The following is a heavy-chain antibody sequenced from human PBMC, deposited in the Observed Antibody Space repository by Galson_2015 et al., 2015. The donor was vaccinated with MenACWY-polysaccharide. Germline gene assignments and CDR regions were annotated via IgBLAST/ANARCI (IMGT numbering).Heavy chain of an antibody. CDR1: GFPFSGSW. J-gene: IGHJ3*02. CDR3: ARARSWSGYFVRAFDI. CDR2: IKQSGGEK. Sequence: SLRLSCAASGFPFSGSWMTWIRQAPGKGLEWVVTIKQSGGEKYYVGSVEGRFTVSRDNAENSLYLQMNSLRAEDTAVYYCARARSWSGYFVRAFDIWGQGTMVTVSS. D-gene: IGHD3-3*01. V-gene: IGHV3-7*01.